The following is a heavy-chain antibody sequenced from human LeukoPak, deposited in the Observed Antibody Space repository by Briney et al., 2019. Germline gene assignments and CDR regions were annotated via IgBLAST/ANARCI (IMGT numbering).Heavy chain of an antibody. CDR3: ARVESFGELSPFDM. D-gene: IGHD3-10*01. CDR2: IYYSGST. J-gene: IGHJ3*02. V-gene: IGHV4-61*01. CDR1: GGSVSSGTYY. Sequence: SETLSPPGTVSGGSVSSGTYYWSCIRQPPGEGLEWIGYIYYSGSTDYNPSLKSRVTISVDTSKNQFSLKLSSVTAADTAVYYCARVESFGELSPFDMWGQGTMVTVSS.